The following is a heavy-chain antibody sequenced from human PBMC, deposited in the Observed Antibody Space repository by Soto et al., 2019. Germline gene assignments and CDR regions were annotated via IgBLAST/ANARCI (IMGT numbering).Heavy chain of an antibody. Sequence: SETLSLTCAVYGGSFSGYYWSWIRQPPGKGLEWIGEINHSGSTNYNPSLKSRVTISVDTSKNQFSLKLSSVTAADTAVYYCARARGSRNRNAFNIWGNGTMVTVSS. J-gene: IGHJ3*02. CDR1: GGSFSGYY. D-gene: IGHD3-10*01. CDR3: ARARGSRNRNAFNI. CDR2: INHSGST. V-gene: IGHV4-34*01.